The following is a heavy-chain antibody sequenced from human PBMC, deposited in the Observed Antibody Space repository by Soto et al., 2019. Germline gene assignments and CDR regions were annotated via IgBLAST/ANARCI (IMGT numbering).Heavy chain of an antibody. CDR2: ISGSGGST. CDR3: ANWIEWYSSSSTRDYFDY. Sequence: GGSLRLSCAASGFTFSSYAMSWVRQAPGKGLEWVSAISGSGGSTYYADSVKGRFTISRDNSKNTLYLQMNSLRAEDTAVYYCANWIEWYSSSSTRDYFDYWGQGTLVTVSS. CDR1: GFTFSSYA. V-gene: IGHV3-23*01. J-gene: IGHJ4*02. D-gene: IGHD6-6*01.